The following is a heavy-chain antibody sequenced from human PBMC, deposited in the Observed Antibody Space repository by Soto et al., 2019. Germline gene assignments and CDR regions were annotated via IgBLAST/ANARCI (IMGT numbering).Heavy chain of an antibody. J-gene: IGHJ4*02. CDR1: GYTFTSYG. V-gene: IGHV1-18*01. CDR2: ISAYNGNT. D-gene: IGHD5-18*01. CDR3: ARDLHRGYSYGSFDY. Sequence: EASVKVSCKASGYTFTSYGISWVRQAPGQGLEWMGWISAYNGNTNYAQKLQGRVTMTTDTSTSTAYMELRSLRSDDTAVYYCARDLHRGYSYGSFDYWGQGTLVTVSS.